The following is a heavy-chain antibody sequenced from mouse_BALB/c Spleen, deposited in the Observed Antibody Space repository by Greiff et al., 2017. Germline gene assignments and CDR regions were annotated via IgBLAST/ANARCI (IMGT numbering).Heavy chain of an antibody. CDR2: ISSGGST. D-gene: IGHD2-4*01. J-gene: IGHJ3*01. Sequence: EVQGVESGGGLVKPGGSLKLSCAASGFTFSSYAMSWVRQTPEKRLEWVASISSGGSTYYPDSVKGRFTISRDNARNILYLQMSSLRSEDTAMYYCARSTMITGGFAYWGQGTLVTVSA. CDR3: ARSTMITGGFAY. V-gene: IGHV5-6-5*01. CDR1: GFTFSSYA.